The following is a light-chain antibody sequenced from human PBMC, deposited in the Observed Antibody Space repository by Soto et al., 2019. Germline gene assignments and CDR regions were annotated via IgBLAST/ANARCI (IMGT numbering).Light chain of an antibody. CDR3: QQRNSWPPLT. CDR1: QTINNY. CDR2: AAS. V-gene: IGKV3-11*01. Sequence: EIVLTQSPATLYLSPGERATRSCRASQTINNYLAWYQQKPGQAPRLLIFAASNRATGIPARFSGSGSGTDFALTISSLEPEDFAVYYCQQRNSWPPLTFGGGTKIEIK. J-gene: IGKJ4*01.